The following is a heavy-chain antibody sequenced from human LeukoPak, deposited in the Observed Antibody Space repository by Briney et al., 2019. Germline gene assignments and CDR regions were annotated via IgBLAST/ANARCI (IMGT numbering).Heavy chain of an antibody. D-gene: IGHD1-26*01. CDR3: AKDHWELHYFDY. Sequence: QSGGSLRLSCAASGFTFRSYSMNWVRQAPGRGLEWVSAISGSGGSTYYADSVKGRFTISRDNSKNTLYLQMNSLRAEDTAVYYCAKDHWELHYFDYWGQGTLVTVSS. CDR2: ISGSGGST. J-gene: IGHJ4*02. V-gene: IGHV3-23*01. CDR1: GFTFRSYS.